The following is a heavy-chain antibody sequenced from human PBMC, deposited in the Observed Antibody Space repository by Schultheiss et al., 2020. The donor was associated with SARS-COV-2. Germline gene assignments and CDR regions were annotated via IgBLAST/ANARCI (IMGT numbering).Heavy chain of an antibody. CDR3: ARFSYDFWSDDTDYGMDV. V-gene: IGHV3-33*01. J-gene: IGHJ6*02. D-gene: IGHD3-3*01. CDR2: IWYDGSNK. CDR1: GFTFSSYG. Sequence: GGSLRLSCAASGFTFSSYGMHWVRQAPGKGLEWVAVIWYDGSNKYYADSVKGRFTISRDNSKNTLYLQMNSLRAEDTAVYYCARFSYDFWSDDTDYGMDVWGQGTTVTVSS.